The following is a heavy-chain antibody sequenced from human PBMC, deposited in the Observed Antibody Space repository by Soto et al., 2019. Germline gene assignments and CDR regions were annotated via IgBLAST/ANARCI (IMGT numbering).Heavy chain of an antibody. CDR2: ISSSSSTI. Sequence: GGSLRLSCAASGFTFSSYSMNWVRQAPGKGLEWVSYISSSSSTIYYADSVKGRFTISRDNAKNSLYLQMNSLRDEDTAVYYCARDLNGWELPWYYFDYWGQGTLVTVSS. CDR1: GFTFSSYS. V-gene: IGHV3-48*02. D-gene: IGHD1-26*01. CDR3: ARDLNGWELPWYYFDY. J-gene: IGHJ4*02.